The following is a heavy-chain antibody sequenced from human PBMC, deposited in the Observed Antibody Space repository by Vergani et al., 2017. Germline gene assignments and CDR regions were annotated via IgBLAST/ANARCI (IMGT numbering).Heavy chain of an antibody. Sequence: QVQLVQSGAEVKKPGASVKVSCKASGYIFSSYDIHWVRQAPGQRLEWMGWINAGNDNTKYSQKFQGRVTITRDTSASTAYMELSSLRSEDTAVYYCARDVAARPGYYYYYMDVWGKGTTVTVSS. V-gene: IGHV1-3*01. D-gene: IGHD6-6*01. CDR3: ARDVAARPGYYYYYMDV. CDR1: GYIFSSYD. CDR2: INAGNDNT. J-gene: IGHJ6*03.